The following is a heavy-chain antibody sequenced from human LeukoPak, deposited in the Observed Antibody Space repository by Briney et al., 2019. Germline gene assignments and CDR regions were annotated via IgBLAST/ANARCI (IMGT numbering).Heavy chain of an antibody. CDR2: ISTNGDST. V-gene: IGHV3-64*01. J-gene: IGHJ5*02. CDR3: AREVDGGFDP. D-gene: IGHD3-16*01. Sequence: PGGSLRLSCAASGFTFSFYTMHWVRQAPGKGLESVSAISTNGDSTYYVNSVKDRFTISGDNSKNTLYLQMGSLRVEDMAVYYCAREVDGGFDPWGQGTLVTVSS. CDR1: GFTFSFYT.